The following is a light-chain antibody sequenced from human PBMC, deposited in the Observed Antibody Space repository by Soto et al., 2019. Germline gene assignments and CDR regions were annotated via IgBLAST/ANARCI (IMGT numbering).Light chain of an antibody. CDR1: SSDVGGYNY. V-gene: IGLV2-8*01. CDR3: SSYAGTHIV. Sequence: QSALTQPPSASGSPGQSVAISCTGTSSDVGGYNYVSWYQQHPGKAPKLMICDVSKRPSGVPDRFSGSKSGNTASLTVSGLQAEDEADYYCSSYAGTHIVFVTVTKVTVL. CDR2: DVS. J-gene: IGLJ1*01.